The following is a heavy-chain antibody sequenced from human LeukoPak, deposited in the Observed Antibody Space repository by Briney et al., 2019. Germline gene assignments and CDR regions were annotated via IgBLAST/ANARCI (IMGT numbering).Heavy chain of an antibody. CDR1: GFAFNSYE. Sequence: GGSLRLSCIASGFAFNSYEMNWVRQAPGKGLEWVAVISYDGSNKYYADSVKGRFTISRDNSKNLLYLQMNRLRAEDTAVYYCAKDGVRIPIFGVDYWGQGTLVTVSS. D-gene: IGHD3-3*01. J-gene: IGHJ4*02. V-gene: IGHV3-30*18. CDR2: ISYDGSNK. CDR3: AKDGVRIPIFGVDY.